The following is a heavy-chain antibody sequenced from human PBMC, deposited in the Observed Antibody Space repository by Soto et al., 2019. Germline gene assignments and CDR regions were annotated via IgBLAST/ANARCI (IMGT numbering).Heavy chain of an antibody. Sequence: QVQLQESGPGLVKPSQTLSLTCTVSGGSISSGGYYWSWIRQHQGKGLEWIGYIYYSASTYYIPSLKSLVTISVDTSKNQFSLTLSAVTAADTDVYYCARQRGSQDYCYGMAVGGQGTTVTVSS. V-gene: IGHV4-31*01. D-gene: IGHD6-13*01. CDR1: GGSISSGGYY. CDR2: IYYSAST. J-gene: IGHJ6*02. CDR3: ARQRGSQDYCYGMAV.